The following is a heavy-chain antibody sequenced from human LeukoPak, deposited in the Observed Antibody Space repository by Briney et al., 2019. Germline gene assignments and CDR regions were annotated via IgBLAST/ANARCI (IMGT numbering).Heavy chain of an antibody. V-gene: IGHV3-66*01. J-gene: IGHJ4*02. Sequence: PGGSLRLSCAASGFTVSSNYMSWVRQAPGKGLEWVSVIYSGGSTYYADSVKGRFTISRDNSKNTLYLQMNSLRAEDTAVYYCAREYYYDSSGYYQFDYWGQGTLVTVSS. CDR2: IYSGGST. CDR3: AREYYYDSSGYYQFDY. CDR1: GFTVSSNY. D-gene: IGHD3-22*01.